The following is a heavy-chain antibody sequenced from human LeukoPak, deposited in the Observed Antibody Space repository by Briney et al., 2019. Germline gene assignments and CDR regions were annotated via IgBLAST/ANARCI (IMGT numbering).Heavy chain of an antibody. V-gene: IGHV3-30*18. D-gene: IGHD3-22*01. CDR2: ISYDGSNK. Sequence: PGGSLRLSCAASGFTFSSYGMHWVRQAPGKGLEWVAVISYDGSNKYHADSVKGRFSISRDNSKNTLYLQMNTLRGEDTAVYYCAKDRDFYDSSGLTVRYGMDVWGQGTTVTASS. J-gene: IGHJ6*02. CDR1: GFTFSSYG. CDR3: AKDRDFYDSSGLTVRYGMDV.